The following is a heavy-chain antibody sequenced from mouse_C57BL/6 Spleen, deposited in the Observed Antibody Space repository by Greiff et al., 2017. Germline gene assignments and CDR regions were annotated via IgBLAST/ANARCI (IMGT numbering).Heavy chain of an antibody. J-gene: IGHJ1*03. CDR2: INYDGSST. D-gene: IGHD1-1*01. CDR3: ARDGDYYGSSLGYFDV. Sequence: EVQLVESEGGLVQPGSSMKLSCTASGFTFSDYYMAWVRQVPEKGLEWVANINYDGSSTYYLDSLKSRFIISRDNAKNILYLQMSSLKSEDTATYYCARDGDYYGSSLGYFDVWGTGTTVTVSS. V-gene: IGHV5-16*01. CDR1: GFTFSDYY.